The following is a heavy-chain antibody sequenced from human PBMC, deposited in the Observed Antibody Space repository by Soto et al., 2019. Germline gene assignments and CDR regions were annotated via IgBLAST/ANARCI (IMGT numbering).Heavy chain of an antibody. V-gene: IGHV1-69*01. CDR2: IIPISETT. J-gene: IGHJ6*02. CDR3: ASSQGSSTSLEIYYYYYYGMDV. Sequence: QVQLVQSGAEVKKPGSSVKVSCKASGGTFSSYAISWVRQAPGQGLEWMGGIIPISETTNYAQKFQGRVTITADESKSTAYMELSSLRSEDTAVYYCASSQGSSTSLEIYYYYYYGMDVCGQGTTVTVSS. D-gene: IGHD2-2*01. CDR1: GGTFSSYA.